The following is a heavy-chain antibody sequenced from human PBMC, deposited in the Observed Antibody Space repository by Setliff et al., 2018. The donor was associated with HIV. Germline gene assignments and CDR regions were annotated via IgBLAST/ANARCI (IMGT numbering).Heavy chain of an antibody. CDR1: GYAFTRYY. D-gene: IGHD2-2*01. V-gene: IGHV1-46*01. Sequence: ASVKVSCKASGYAFTRYYMHWVRQAPGQGLEWMGIINPSGDSTTYTQKFQGRGTMTRDTSTSTVYMELSSLRSEDTAVYYCARGPQCSSTSCFGGFDYWGQGTLVTVSS. CDR3: ARGPQCSSTSCFGGFDY. CDR2: INPSGDST. J-gene: IGHJ4*02.